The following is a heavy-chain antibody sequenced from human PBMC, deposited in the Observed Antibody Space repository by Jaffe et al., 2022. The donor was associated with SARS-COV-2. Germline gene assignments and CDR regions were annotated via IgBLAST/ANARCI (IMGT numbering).Heavy chain of an antibody. CDR1: GFTFSSYW. D-gene: IGHD6-6*01. CDR3: ARVRSSIAARGYWFDP. J-gene: IGHJ5*02. V-gene: IGHV3-7*01. CDR2: IKQDGSEK. Sequence: EVQLVESGGGLVQPGGSLRLSCAASGFTFSSYWMSWVRQAPGKGLEWVANIKQDGSEKYYVDSVKGRFTISRDNAKNSLYLQMNSLRAEDTAVYYCARVRSSIAARGYWFDPWGQGTLVTVSS.